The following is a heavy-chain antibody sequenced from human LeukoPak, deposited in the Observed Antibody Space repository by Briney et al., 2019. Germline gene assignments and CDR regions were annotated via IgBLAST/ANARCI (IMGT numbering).Heavy chain of an antibody. CDR3: ARDAGPYYYGSGSPFDP. CDR1: GFKFGDYG. J-gene: IGHJ5*02. CDR2: INLNGGTT. V-gene: IGHV3-20*01. Sequence: GSLRLSCAASGFKFGDYGMTWVRQAPGKGLEWVSGINLNGGTTDYVDSVKGRFTISRDNAKNSLYLQMNSLRAEDTALYHCARDAGPYYYGSGSPFDPWGQGTLVTVSS. D-gene: IGHD3-10*01.